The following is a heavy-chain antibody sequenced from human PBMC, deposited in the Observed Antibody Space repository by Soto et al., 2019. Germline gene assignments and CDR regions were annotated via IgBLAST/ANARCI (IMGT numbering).Heavy chain of an antibody. Sequence: QVQLVESGGGVVQPGRSLRLSCAASGFTFSSYAMHWVRQAPGKGLEWVAVISYDGSNKYHADSVKGRFTISRDNSKNTRYLPMHSPRAPDPAVYYCARDPLWGTAMVLWYFDLWGRGTLVTVSS. CDR1: GFTFSSYA. V-gene: IGHV3-30-3*01. CDR2: ISYDGSNK. J-gene: IGHJ2*01. D-gene: IGHD5-18*01. CDR3: ARDPLWGTAMVLWYFDL.